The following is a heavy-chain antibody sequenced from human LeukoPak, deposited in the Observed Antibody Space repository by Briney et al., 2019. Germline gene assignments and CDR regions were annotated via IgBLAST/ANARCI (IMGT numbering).Heavy chain of an antibody. J-gene: IGHJ4*02. CDR2: IKQDGSEK. D-gene: IGHD6-19*01. Sequence: GGSLRLSCAASGFTFSSYWMSWVRQAPGKGLEWVANIKQDGSEKYYVDSVKGRFTISRDNAKNSLYLQMNSLRAEDTAVYYCAKARQWLVLLGAPSDYWGQGTLVTVSS. V-gene: IGHV3-7*01. CDR3: AKARQWLVLLGAPSDY. CDR1: GFTFSSYW.